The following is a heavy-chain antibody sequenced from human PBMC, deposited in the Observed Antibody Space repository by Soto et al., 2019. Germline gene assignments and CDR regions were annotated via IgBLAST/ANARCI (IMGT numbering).Heavy chain of an antibody. CDR2: ISGTGDTK. J-gene: IGHJ6*02. CDR1: GFFFSDYY. Sequence: PGGSLRLSCAASGFFFSDYYLSWIRQAPGKGLECVAYISGTGDTKYIAASVKGRFTISRDNSKNMLYLQMNSLRSDDTAVYYCARDSITRVSSDVPGMDVWGQGTTVTVSS. CDR3: ARDSITRVSSDVPGMDV. D-gene: IGHD3-16*01. V-gene: IGHV3-11*01.